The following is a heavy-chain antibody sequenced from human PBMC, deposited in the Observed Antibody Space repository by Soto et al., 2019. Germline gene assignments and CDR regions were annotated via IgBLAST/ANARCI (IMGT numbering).Heavy chain of an antibody. J-gene: IGHJ4*02. Sequence: EEQLLESGGDLIQPGGSLRLSCAASGFTFNIYAMTWVRQAPGKGLEWVSAISRYGDFTYYADSVEGRFTISRDNSKNTLYLQMNSLRAEDTAVYYCAKDRYLDHDSRGYLFDNWGQGTRVTVSS. CDR3: AKDRYLDHDSRGYLFDN. D-gene: IGHD3-22*01. CDR1: GFTFNIYA. CDR2: ISRYGDFT. V-gene: IGHV3-23*01.